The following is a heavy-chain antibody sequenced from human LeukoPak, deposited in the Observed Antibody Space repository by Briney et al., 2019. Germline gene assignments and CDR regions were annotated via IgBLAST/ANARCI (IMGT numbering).Heavy chain of an antibody. CDR1: GFTFSNYA. J-gene: IGHJ4*02. Sequence: PGGSLRLSCAASGFTFSNYAIHWLRQAPGKGLEWVASIRFNGNFYADYVKGRFTISRDNSKSTVSLQMDTLRTKDTALYYCARENWDFGFWGQGTLVTVSS. V-gene: IGHV3-30*02. CDR3: ARENWDFGF. D-gene: IGHD7-27*01. CDR2: IRFNGN.